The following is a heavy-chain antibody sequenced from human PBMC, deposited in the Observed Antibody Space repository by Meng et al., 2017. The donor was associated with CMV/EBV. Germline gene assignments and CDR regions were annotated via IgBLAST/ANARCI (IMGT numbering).Heavy chain of an antibody. Sequence: GGSLRLSCAASGFTFSSYGMHWVRQAPGKGLEWVAFIRYDGSNKYYADSVKGRFTISRDNSKNTLYLQMNSLRAEDTAVYYCARLRGDIVATLAYYFDYWGQGTLVTVSS. CDR2: IRYDGSNK. CDR3: ARLRGDIVATLAYYFDY. V-gene: IGHV3-30*02. D-gene: IGHD5-12*01. CDR1: GFTFSSYG. J-gene: IGHJ4*02.